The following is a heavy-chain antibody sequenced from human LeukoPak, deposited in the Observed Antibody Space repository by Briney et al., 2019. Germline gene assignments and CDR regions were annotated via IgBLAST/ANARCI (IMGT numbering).Heavy chain of an antibody. V-gene: IGHV1-46*01. D-gene: IGHD6-6*01. J-gene: IGHJ6*03. CDR3: PSGQRGGLIGSSGGLFASYYTYYYMDV. CDR2: INPGDGAT. CDR1: GFPFTMYY. Sequence: PGASVKVSCKASGFPFTMYYIHWVRQAPGQGFEWMGMINPGDGATTYAQRFRGRVTVTRDMSTTTVYMDLRGLRSEDTAVFCCPSGQRGGLIGSSGGLFASYYTYYYMDVWGRGTTVTVSS.